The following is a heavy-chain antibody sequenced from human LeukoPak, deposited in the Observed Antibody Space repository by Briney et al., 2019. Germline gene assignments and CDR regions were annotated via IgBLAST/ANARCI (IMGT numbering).Heavy chain of an antibody. CDR2: IYLGDSDT. V-gene: IGHV5-51*01. Sequence: GESLKISCKGLGYSYSYYWIGWVRQMPGKGLEWMGIIYLGDSDTRYSPSFQGQITISADKSITTAYLQWSSLKASDTAIYYCARHSPRDSGWPFDPGGRGPLVTVPS. J-gene: IGHJ5*02. D-gene: IGHD6-19*01. CDR3: ARHSPRDSGWPFDP. CDR1: GYSYSYYW.